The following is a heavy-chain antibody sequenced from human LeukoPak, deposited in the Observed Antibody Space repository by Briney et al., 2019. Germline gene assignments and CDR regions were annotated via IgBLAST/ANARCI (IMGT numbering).Heavy chain of an antibody. Sequence: SVKVSCKASGGTFSSYAISWVRQAPGQGLEWMGGIIPIFGTANYAQKFQGRVTITADESTSTAYMELSSLRSEDTAVYYCARGLGATATNWFDPWGQGTLVTVSS. V-gene: IGHV1-69*13. CDR1: GGTFSSYA. J-gene: IGHJ5*02. CDR3: ARGLGATATNWFDP. D-gene: IGHD6-13*01. CDR2: IIPIFGTA.